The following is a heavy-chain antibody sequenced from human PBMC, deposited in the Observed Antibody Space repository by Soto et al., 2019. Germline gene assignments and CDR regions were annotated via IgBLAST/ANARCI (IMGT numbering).Heavy chain of an antibody. CDR3: ARSYCSSTSCYILAVGVWFDP. J-gene: IGHJ5*02. CDR1: GGTFSSYA. Sequence: GASVKVSCKASGGTFSSYAISWVRQAPGQGLEWMGGIIPIFGTANYAQKFQGRVTITADESTSTAYMELSSLRSEDTAVYYCARSYCSSTSCYILAVGVWFDPWGQGTLVTVYS. CDR2: IIPIFGTA. V-gene: IGHV1-69*13. D-gene: IGHD2-2*02.